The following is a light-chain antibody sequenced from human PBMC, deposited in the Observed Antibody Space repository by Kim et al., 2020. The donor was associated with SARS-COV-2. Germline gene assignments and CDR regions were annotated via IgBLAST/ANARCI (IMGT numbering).Light chain of an antibody. CDR1: QYVSIY. Sequence: EIVLTQSPATLSLSPGERATLSCRASQYVSIYLAWYQQRPGQAPRLLIYDVSDRATAIPARFSGSGSGTDFTLTISSLEPEDFAVYYCQHRRSFGQGTKVDIK. J-gene: IGKJ1*01. CDR2: DVS. V-gene: IGKV3-11*01. CDR3: QHRRS.